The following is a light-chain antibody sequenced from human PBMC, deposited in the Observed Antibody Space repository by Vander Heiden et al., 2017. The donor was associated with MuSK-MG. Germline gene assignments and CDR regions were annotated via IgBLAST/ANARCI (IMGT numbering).Light chain of an antibody. Sequence: EIVMTQSPATLSASPGERVTLSCRASQSVRTYLAWYQHKPGQAPRLLISGASTRATDIPDRFSGSGSGTEFTLTISSLQSEDFAVYYCQQDHNWPLLFGGGTKVDI. J-gene: IGKJ4*01. CDR1: QSVRTY. CDR3: QQDHNWPLL. V-gene: IGKV3-15*01. CDR2: GAS.